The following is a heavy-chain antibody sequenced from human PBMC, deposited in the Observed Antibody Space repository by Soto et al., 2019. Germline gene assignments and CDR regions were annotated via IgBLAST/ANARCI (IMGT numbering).Heavy chain of an antibody. CDR3: VRGNFYYGMDV. V-gene: IGHV3-11*01. Sequence: GGSLRLSCTTSGFTFSDYYMTWVRQAPGKGLEWISYMSGSGDAIYYADSVKGRFTISRGNAKNSLHLEMNSLRVEDTAMYYCVRGNFYYGMDVWGQGTTVTVSS. J-gene: IGHJ6*02. CDR1: GFTFSDYY. CDR2: MSGSGDAI.